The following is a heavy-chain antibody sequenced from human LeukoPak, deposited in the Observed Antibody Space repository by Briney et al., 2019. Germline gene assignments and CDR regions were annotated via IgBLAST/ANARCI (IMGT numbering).Heavy chain of an antibody. CDR3: ARDERYDSSGYPFDY. D-gene: IGHD3-22*01. J-gene: IGHJ4*02. CDR1: GYTFTGYF. V-gene: IGHV1-2*02. Sequence: ASVKVSCKASGYTFTGYFIHWVRQAPGQGLEWMGWINPNSGGTNYAQKFQGRVTMTRDTSISTAYMELSRLRSDDTAVYYCARDERYDSSGYPFDYWGQGTMVTVSS. CDR2: INPNSGGT.